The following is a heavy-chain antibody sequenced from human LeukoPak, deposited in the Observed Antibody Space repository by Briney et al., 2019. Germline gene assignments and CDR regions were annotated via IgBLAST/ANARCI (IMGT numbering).Heavy chain of an antibody. J-gene: IGHJ4*02. CDR3: VRDQGRYFFDY. D-gene: IGHD1-14*01. CDR1: GFTFGPFW. CDR2: INSDGRTT. V-gene: IGHV3-74*01. Sequence: PGGSLRLSCAASGFTFGPFWMHWVRQAPGKGLVWVSRINSDGRTTNYADSVKGRFTISRDNAKNMVYLQMNSLRVEGTAVYYCVRDQGRYFFDYWGQGTLVTVSS.